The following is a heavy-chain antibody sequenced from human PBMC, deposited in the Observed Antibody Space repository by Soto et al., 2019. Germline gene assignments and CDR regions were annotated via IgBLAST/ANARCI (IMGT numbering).Heavy chain of an antibody. CDR2: INHSGST. J-gene: IGHJ6*02. CDR1: GGSFSGYY. Sequence: SETLSLICAVYGGSFSGYYWSWIRQPPGKGLEWIGEINHSGSTNYNPSLKSRVTISVDTSKNQSSLKLSSVTAADTAVYYCARGGRSSAVPERYYYYGMDVWGQGTTVTVSS. D-gene: IGHD2-2*01. CDR3: ARGGRSSAVPERYYYYGMDV. V-gene: IGHV4-34*01.